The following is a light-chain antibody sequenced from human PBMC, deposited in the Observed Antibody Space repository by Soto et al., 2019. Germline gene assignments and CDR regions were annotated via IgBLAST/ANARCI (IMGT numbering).Light chain of an antibody. Sequence: QSVLTHPPSASGTPGQRVTISCSGSSSNIGSNYVYWYQQLPGTAPKLLIYRNNQRPSGVPDRFSGSKSGTSASLAISGLRSEDEADYYCAAWDDSLRGRVFGGGTKLTVL. V-gene: IGLV1-47*01. CDR1: SSNIGSNY. CDR2: RNN. CDR3: AAWDDSLRGRV. J-gene: IGLJ3*02.